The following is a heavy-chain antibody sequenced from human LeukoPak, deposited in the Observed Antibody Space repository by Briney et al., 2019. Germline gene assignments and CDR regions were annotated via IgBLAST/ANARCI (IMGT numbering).Heavy chain of an antibody. CDR1: GASITRYY. J-gene: IGHJ2*01. V-gene: IGHV4-4*07. D-gene: IGHD3-22*01. CDR3: ARLLGSSGYAGGWYFDL. CDR2: LYTNGTV. Sequence: SETLSLTCSVSGASITRYYWTWLRQPVGKGLEWFGRLYTNGTVNYNPSLRSRVTMSRDTFRNQFSLKLTSVTAADTAVYYCARLLGSSGYAGGWYFDLWGPGALVTVSS.